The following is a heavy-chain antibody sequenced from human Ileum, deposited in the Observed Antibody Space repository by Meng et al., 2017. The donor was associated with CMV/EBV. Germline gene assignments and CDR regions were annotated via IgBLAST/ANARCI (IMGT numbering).Heavy chain of an antibody. J-gene: IGHJ4*02. V-gene: IGHV4-34*01. CDR2: INHSGST. CDR3: ARGCGGDCYDFDY. CDR1: GEPFSGYY. Sequence: CAVYGEPFSGYYWGWIRQPPGKGLEWIGEINHSGSTSYNPSLKSRVTISVDTSKNQFSLRLRSVTAADTAVYYCARGCGGDCYDFDYWGQGTLVTVSS. D-gene: IGHD2-21*01.